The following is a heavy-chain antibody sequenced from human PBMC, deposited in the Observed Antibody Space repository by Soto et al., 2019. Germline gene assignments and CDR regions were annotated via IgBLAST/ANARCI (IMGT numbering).Heavy chain of an antibody. Sequence: ASVEVSCKASGYTFTSNYVHWVRRAPGQGLEWMGIINPSGGSTNYAQKFQGRVTVTRDTSTSTVYMELSSLRSEDTAVYYCARDHSIAAAGAWWLDPWGQVPLVTVSS. CDR1: GYTFTSNY. J-gene: IGHJ5*02. CDR3: ARDHSIAAAGAWWLDP. CDR2: INPSGGST. V-gene: IGHV1-46*01. D-gene: IGHD6-6*01.